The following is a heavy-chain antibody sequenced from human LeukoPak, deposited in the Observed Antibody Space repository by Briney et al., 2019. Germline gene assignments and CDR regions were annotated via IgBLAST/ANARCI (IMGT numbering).Heavy chain of an antibody. D-gene: IGHD3-3*01. CDR3: ARARSGYWRYFDY. CDR1: GGSINTNW. J-gene: IGHJ4*02. Sequence: ASGTLSLTCGVSGGSINTNWWTWVRQPPGKGLEWIGEVNLQGSTNYNPSLKSRVTISVDTSKNQFSLKLSSVTAADTAVYYCARARSGYWRYFDYWGQGTLVTVSS. CDR2: VNLQGST. V-gene: IGHV4-4*02.